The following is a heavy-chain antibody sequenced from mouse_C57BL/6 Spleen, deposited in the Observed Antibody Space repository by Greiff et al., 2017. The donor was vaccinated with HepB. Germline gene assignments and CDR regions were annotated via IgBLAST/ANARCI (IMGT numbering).Heavy chain of an antibody. Sequence: VKLVESGAELVRPGASVTLSCKASGYTFTDYEMHWVKQTPVHGLEWIGAIDPETGGTAYNQKFKGKAILTADKSSSTAYMELRSLTSEDSAVYYCTEGGYYGSRDYWGQGTTLTVSS. CDR1: GYTFTDYE. CDR2: IDPETGGT. V-gene: IGHV1-15*01. CDR3: TEGGYYGSRDY. D-gene: IGHD1-1*01. J-gene: IGHJ2*01.